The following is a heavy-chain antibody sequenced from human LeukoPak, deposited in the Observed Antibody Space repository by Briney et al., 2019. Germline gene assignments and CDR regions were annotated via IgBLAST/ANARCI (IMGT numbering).Heavy chain of an antibody. CDR2: ITGSGGNT. J-gene: IGHJ6*02. CDR3: AKAASSSWPSYYYGMDV. V-gene: IGHV3-23*01. D-gene: IGHD6-13*01. Sequence: GGSLRLSCAASGFIFSSYSMSWVRQAPGMGLEWVSVITGSGGNTYYADSVKGRFTISKDNSKNTVYLQMSSLRVDDTAVYYCAKAASSSWPSYYYGMDVWGQGTTVTVTS. CDR1: GFIFSSYS.